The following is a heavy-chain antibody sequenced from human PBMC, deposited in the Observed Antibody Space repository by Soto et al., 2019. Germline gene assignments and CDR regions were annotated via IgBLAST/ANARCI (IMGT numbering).Heavy chain of an antibody. V-gene: IGHV4-61*01. CDR1: GGSASSGSYY. CDR2: IYYSGST. CDR3: ARVRVLNWFDP. Sequence: SETLSLTCTVSGGSASSGSYYWSWIRQPPGKGLEWIGYIYYSGSTNYDPSLKSRVTISVDTSKNQFSLKLSSVTAADTAVYYCARVRVLNWFDPWGQGTLVTVSS. J-gene: IGHJ5*02.